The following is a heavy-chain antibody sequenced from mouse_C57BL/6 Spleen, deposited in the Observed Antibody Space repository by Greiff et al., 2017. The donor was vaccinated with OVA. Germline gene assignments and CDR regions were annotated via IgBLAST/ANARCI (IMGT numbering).Heavy chain of an antibody. D-gene: IGHD2-4*01. J-gene: IGHJ4*01. V-gene: IGHV5-4*03. Sequence: EVMLVESGGGLVKPGGSLKLSCAASGFTFSSYAMSWVRQTPEKRLEWVATISDGGSYTYYPDNVKGRFTISRDNAKNNLYLQMSHLKSEDTAMYYCARVYYDYDGGGMDYWGQGTSVTVSS. CDR1: GFTFSSYA. CDR3: ARVYYDYDGGGMDY. CDR2: ISDGGSYT.